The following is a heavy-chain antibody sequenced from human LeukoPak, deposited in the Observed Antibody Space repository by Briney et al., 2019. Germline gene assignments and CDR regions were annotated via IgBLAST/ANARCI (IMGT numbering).Heavy chain of an antibody. CDR2: IYYSGST. J-gene: IGHJ4*02. CDR3: ARGEAAAGTRYFDY. Sequence: SETLSLTCTVPGGSISSHYWSWIRQPPGKGLEWIGYIYYSGSTNYNPSLKSRVTISVDTSKNQFSLKLSSVTAADTAVYYCARGEAAAGTRYFDYWGQGTLVTVSS. D-gene: IGHD6-13*01. V-gene: IGHV4-59*11. CDR1: GGSISSHY.